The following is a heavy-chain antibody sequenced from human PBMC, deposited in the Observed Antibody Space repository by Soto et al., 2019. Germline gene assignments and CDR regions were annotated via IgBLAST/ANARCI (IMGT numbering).Heavy chain of an antibody. CDR3: ARGTSSNHPRVVAGYYFDY. CDR2: IWYDGSNK. Sequence: PGGSLRLSCAASGFTFSSYGMHWVRQAPGKGLEWVAVIWYDGSNKYYADSVKGRFTISRDNSKNTLYLQMNSLRAEDTAVYYCARGTSSNHPRVVAGYYFDYWGQGTLVTVSS. J-gene: IGHJ4*02. CDR1: GFTFSSYG. V-gene: IGHV3-33*01. D-gene: IGHD2-15*01.